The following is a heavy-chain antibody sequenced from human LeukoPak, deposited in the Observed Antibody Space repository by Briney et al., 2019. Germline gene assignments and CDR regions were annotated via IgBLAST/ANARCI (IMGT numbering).Heavy chain of an antibody. J-gene: IGHJ6*02. Sequence: GGSPRLSCAASGFTFSSYAMHWVRQAPGKGLEWVAVISYDGSNKYYADSVKGRFTISRDNSKNTLYLQMNSLRAEDTAVYYCARDRRGDNWNYLYYYGMDVWGQGTTVTVSS. V-gene: IGHV3-30-3*01. CDR1: GFTFSSYA. D-gene: IGHD1-7*01. CDR3: ARDRRGDNWNYLYYYGMDV. CDR2: ISYDGSNK.